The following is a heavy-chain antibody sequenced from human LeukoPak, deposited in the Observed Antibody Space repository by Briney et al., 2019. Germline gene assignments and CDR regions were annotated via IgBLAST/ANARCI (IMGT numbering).Heavy chain of an antibody. CDR3: AREGVVPAANPFDY. CDR1: GFTFSSYA. CDR2: ISSSSSYI. D-gene: IGHD2-2*01. Sequence: NTGGSLRLSCAASGFTFSSYAMSWVRQAPGKGLEWVSSISSSSSYIYYADSVKGRFTISRDNAKNSLYLQMNSLRAEDTAVYYCAREGVVPAANPFDYWGQGTLVTVSS. J-gene: IGHJ4*02. V-gene: IGHV3-21*01.